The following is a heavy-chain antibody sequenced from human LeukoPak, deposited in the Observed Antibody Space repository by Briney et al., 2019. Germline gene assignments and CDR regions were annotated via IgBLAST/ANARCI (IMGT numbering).Heavy chain of an antibody. CDR3: ARDGHRMYYYESSDYRFDS. Sequence: ASVKVSCKTSGYTFTGYYMHWVRQAPGQGLEWMGWISAYNGYTKYAQKFQGRVTMTRDTSTSTAYMELRSLRSDDTAVYFCARDGHRMYYYESSDYRFDSWGQGTLVTVSS. J-gene: IGHJ4*02. CDR1: GYTFTGYY. V-gene: IGHV1-18*04. CDR2: ISAYNGYT. D-gene: IGHD3-22*01.